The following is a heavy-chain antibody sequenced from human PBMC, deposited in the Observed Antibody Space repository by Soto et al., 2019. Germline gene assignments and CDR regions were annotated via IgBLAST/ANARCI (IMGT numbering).Heavy chain of an antibody. CDR1: GFTFSSYA. D-gene: IGHD4-17*01. CDR2: ISGSGGST. V-gene: IGHV3-23*01. CDR3: AKDWPEVTSFNAKYENAFDI. J-gene: IGHJ3*02. Sequence: GGSLRLSCAASGFTFSSYAMSWVRQAPGKGLEWVSAISGSGGSTYYADSVKGRFTISRDNSKNTLYLQMNSLRAEDTAVYYCAKDWPEVTSFNAKYENAFDIWGQGTMVTVSS.